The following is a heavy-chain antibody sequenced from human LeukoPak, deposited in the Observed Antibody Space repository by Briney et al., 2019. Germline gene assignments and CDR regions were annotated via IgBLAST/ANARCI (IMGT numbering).Heavy chain of an antibody. D-gene: IGHD5-18*01. CDR3: ARQTWIQPRGRGFDY. CDR1: GGSISSSSYY. V-gene: IGHV4-39*01. CDR2: INHSGST. Sequence: SETLSLTCTVSGGSISSSSYYWGWIRQPPGKGLEWIGEINHSGSTNYNPSLKSRVTISVDTSKNQFSLKLSSVTAADTAVYYCARQTWIQPRGRGFDYWGQGTLVTVSS. J-gene: IGHJ4*02.